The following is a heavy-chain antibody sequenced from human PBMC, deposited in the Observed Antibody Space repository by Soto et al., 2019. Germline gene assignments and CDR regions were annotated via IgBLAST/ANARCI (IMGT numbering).Heavy chain of an antibody. CDR1: GFTFSSFW. CDR3: APSRYSGSYLDS. D-gene: IGHD1-26*01. J-gene: IGHJ5*01. Sequence: EVQLVESGGGLVQPGGSLRLSCAASGFTFSSFWMHWVRQAPGKGLVWVSRLKSDGSSTSYADSVKGRFTISRDNAENTLYLQMNSLRAEDTPVYDCAPSRYSGSYLDSWGQGTLVTVSS. CDR2: LKSDGSST. V-gene: IGHV3-74*01.